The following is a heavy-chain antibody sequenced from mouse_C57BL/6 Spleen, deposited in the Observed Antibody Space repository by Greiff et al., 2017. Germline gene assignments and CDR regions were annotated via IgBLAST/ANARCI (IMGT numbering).Heavy chain of an antibody. CDR3: ARWGYGSSLFDY. CDR2: LYPGSGST. J-gene: IGHJ2*01. Sequence: VQLQQPGAELVKPGASVKMSCKASGYTFTSYWITWVKQRPGQGLEWIGDLYPGSGSTNYNEKFKSKATLTVDTSSSTAYMQLSSLTSEDSAVYYCARWGYGSSLFDYWGLGTTLTVSS. CDR1: GYTFTSYW. V-gene: IGHV1-55*01. D-gene: IGHD1-1*01.